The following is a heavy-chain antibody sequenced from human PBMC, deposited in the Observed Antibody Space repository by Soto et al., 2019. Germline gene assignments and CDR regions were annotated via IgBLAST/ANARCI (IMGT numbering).Heavy chain of an antibody. CDR3: ARTYCSGGSCYADAFDI. J-gene: IGHJ3*02. CDR2: IYYSGST. V-gene: IGHV4-39*01. Sequence: PSETLSLTCTVSGGSISSSSYYWGWIRQPPGKGLEWIGSIYYSGSTYYNPSLKSRVTISVDTSKNQFSLKLSSVTAADTAVYYCARTYCSGGSCYADAFDIWGQGTMVTVSS. CDR1: GGSISSSSYY. D-gene: IGHD2-15*01.